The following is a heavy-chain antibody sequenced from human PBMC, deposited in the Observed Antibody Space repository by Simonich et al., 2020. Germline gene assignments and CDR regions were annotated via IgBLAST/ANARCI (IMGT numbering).Heavy chain of an antibody. CDR1: GGSISSRSFY. J-gene: IGHJ4*02. Sequence: QLQLQESGPGLVKPSETLSLTCTVSGGSISSRSFYWGWSRQPPGKGLEWIGRIYYSGSTYDSPSLKRRVTISVDTSKNQFSLKLSSVTAADTAVYYCARWAYSSSYFDYWGQGTLVTVSS. V-gene: IGHV4-39*01. CDR3: ARWAYSSSYFDY. D-gene: IGHD6-6*01. CDR2: IYYSGST.